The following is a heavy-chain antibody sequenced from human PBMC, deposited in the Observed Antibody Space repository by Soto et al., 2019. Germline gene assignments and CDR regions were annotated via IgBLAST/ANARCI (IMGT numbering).Heavy chain of an antibody. D-gene: IGHD5-18*01. Sequence: LRLSCVAAGCTFRAYSMSLVGQAPLQGLEWVSSITSSSTYIYYTRSVEGRFTISRDDAKNSLHLQMNSLRAEDTAVYYCARDLLEGYGHARQPDYWGQGTLVTVSS. CDR1: GCTFRAYS. V-gene: IGHV3-21*06. CDR3: ARDLLEGYGHARQPDY. J-gene: IGHJ4*02. CDR2: ITSSSTYI.